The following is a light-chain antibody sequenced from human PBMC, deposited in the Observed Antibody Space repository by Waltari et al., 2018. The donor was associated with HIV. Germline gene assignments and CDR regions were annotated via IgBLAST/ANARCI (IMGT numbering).Light chain of an antibody. CDR1: QSISSY. CDR2: AAS. J-gene: IGKJ5*01. CDR3: QQRGA. V-gene: IGKV1-39*01. Sequence: DIQMTQSPSSLSASVGDRVTITCRARQSISSYLNWYQQKPGKAPKLLIYAASSLQSGVPSRFSGSVSGTDFTLTISSLQPEDFATYYCQQRGAFGQGTRLEIK.